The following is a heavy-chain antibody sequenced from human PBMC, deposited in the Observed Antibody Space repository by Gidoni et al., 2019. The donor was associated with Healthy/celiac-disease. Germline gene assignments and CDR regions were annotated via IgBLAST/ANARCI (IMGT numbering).Heavy chain of an antibody. CDR1: GFACDDYA. V-gene: IGHV3-9*01. D-gene: IGHD2-2*01. CDR3: AKDIREGCSSTSCSWAFDY. Sequence: EVQLVESGGGLVQPGRYMRLSCADAGFACDDYAMSLVRLAPGKGLEWGSGISWNSASIGYADSVNGRFTISRDNAKNSLYLQMNSLRAEDTALYYCAKDIREGCSSTSCSWAFDYWGQGTLVTVSS. J-gene: IGHJ4*02. CDR2: ISWNSASI.